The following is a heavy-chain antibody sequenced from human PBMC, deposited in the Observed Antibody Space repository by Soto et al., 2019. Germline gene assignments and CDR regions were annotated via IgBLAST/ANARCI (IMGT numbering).Heavy chain of an antibody. V-gene: IGHV3-30-3*01. J-gene: IGHJ6*02. CDR1: GFTFSSYA. CDR2: ISYDGSNK. CDR3: ASDRYLAAAGQAPQGMDV. D-gene: IGHD6-13*01. Sequence: QVQLVESGGGVVQPGRSLRLSCAASGFTFSSYAMHWVRQAPGKGLEWVAVISYDGSNKYYADSVKGRFTISRDNSKNTLYLQMNSLRAEDTAVYYCASDRYLAAAGQAPQGMDVWGQGTTVTVSS.